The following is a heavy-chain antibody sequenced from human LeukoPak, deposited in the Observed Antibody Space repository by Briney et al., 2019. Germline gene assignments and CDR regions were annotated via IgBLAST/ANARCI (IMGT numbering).Heavy chain of an antibody. CDR3: AREGYSYAMDV. CDR2: IYYSGST. V-gene: IGHV4-59*01. Sequence: SETLSLTCTVSGGSISSYYWSWIRQPPGKGLEWIGYIYYSGSTNYNPSLKSRVTISVDTSKNQFSLKLSSVTAADTAVYYCAREGYSYAMDVWGKGTTVTVSS. J-gene: IGHJ6*04. D-gene: IGHD5-18*01. CDR1: GGSISSYY.